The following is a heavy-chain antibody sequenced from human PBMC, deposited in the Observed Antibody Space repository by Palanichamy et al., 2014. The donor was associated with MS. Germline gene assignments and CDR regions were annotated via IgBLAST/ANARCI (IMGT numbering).Heavy chain of an antibody. Sequence: EVQLLESWGRLGSAGGSLRLSCAASGFTFTSYAMNWVRQAPGKGLEWVSAISGSGDATYYADSVKGRFTISRDNSKNTLYLQMSSLRADDTAVYYCAKDPRRGCSGISCYSGFDYWGQGTLVTVSS. D-gene: IGHD2-15*01. J-gene: IGHJ4*02. V-gene: IGHV3-23*01. CDR2: ISGSGDAT. CDR1: GFTFTSYA. CDR3: AKDPRRGCSGISCYSGFDY.